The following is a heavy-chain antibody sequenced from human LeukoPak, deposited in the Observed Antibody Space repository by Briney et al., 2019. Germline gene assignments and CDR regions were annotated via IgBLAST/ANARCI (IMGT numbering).Heavy chain of an antibody. D-gene: IGHD1-26*01. V-gene: IGHV3-43D*03. CDR2: ISWDGGST. CDR3: AKDMGREWELNGVDY. J-gene: IGHJ4*02. Sequence: GGSLRLSCAASGFTFDDYAMHWVRQAPGKGLEWVSLISWDGGSTYYADSVKGRFTISRDNSKNSLYLQMNSLRAEDTALYYCAKDMGREWELNGVDYWGQGTLVTVSS. CDR1: GFTFDDYA.